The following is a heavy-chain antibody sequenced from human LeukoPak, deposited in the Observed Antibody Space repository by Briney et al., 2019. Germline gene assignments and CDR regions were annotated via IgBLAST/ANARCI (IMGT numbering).Heavy chain of an antibody. V-gene: IGHV4-38-2*02. Sequence: SETLSLTCAVSGASISSRNYWGWIRQPPGKGLEWIGTFSNDATYYTPSLKSRVTISIDTSRNEFPLKLSSVTAADTAVYYCARDSNSRRFGYWGQGTLVAVSS. D-gene: IGHD4-11*01. J-gene: IGHJ4*02. CDR1: GASISSRNY. CDR2: FSNDAT. CDR3: ARDSNSRRFGY.